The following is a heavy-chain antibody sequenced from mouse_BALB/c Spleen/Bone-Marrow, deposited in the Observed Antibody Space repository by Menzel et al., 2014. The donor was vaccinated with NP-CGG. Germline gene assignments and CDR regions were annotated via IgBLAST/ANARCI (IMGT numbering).Heavy chain of an antibody. Sequence: VKLQESGAELMKPGASVKISCKATGYTFNSYWIEWVKQRPGHGLEWIGEILPGSGITNYNEKFKVKATFNADTSSNTAYMQLSSLTSEDSAVYYCARSPYWGQGTLVTVSA. CDR2: ILPGSGIT. V-gene: IGHV1-9*01. CDR1: GYTFNSYW. J-gene: IGHJ3*01. CDR3: ARSPY.